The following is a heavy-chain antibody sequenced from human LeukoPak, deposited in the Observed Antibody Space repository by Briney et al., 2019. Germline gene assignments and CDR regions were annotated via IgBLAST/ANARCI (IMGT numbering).Heavy chain of an antibody. V-gene: IGHV4-59*12. J-gene: IGHJ4*02. CDR3: ARLASAAAGLDY. D-gene: IGHD6-13*01. Sequence: SETLSLTCTVSGGSINNYYWSWIRQPPGKGLDWIGYIYYSGSTNYNPSLKSRVTISVDKSKNQFSLKLSSVTAADTAVYYCARLASAAAGLDYWGQGTLVTVSS. CDR2: IYYSGST. CDR1: GGSINNYY.